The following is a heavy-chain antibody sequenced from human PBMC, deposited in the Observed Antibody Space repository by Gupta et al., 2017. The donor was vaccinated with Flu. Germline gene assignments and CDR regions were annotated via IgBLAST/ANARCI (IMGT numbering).Heavy chain of an antibody. V-gene: IGHV1-2*02. CDR1: YSFTVYY. J-gene: IGHJ3*02. Sequence: YSFTVYYIHSLRQAPGQGLEWMGWINPKNADTSYAQSFQGRVTMTRDTSISTTYMELDRLRSDDTAVYYCARGPNTAAFDIWGQGTMVTVSS. CDR2: INPKNADT. CDR3: ARGPNTAAFDI.